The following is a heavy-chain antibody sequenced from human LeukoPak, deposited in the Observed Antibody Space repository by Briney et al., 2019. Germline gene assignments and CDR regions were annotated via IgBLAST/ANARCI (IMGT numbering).Heavy chain of an antibody. J-gene: IGHJ5*02. CDR2: IYYSGST. CDR1: GGSISNSSYY. Sequence: PSETLSLTCTVSGGSISNSSYYWGWIRQPPGKGLEWIGSIYYSGSTYYNPSLKSRVTISVDTSKSQFSLKLSSVTAADTAVYYCARITEFDPWGQGTLVTVSS. V-gene: IGHV4-39*01. CDR3: ARITEFDP.